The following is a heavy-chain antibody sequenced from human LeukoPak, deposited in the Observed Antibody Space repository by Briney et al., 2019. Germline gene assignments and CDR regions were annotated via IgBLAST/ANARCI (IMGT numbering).Heavy chain of an antibody. D-gene: IGHD2-2*01. V-gene: IGHV1-18*01. Sequence: ASVKVSCQASGYTFTSYGISWVRQAPGQGLEWMGWISAYNGNTNYAQKLQGRVTMTTDTSTSTAYMELRSLRSDDTAVYYCARDGYCSSTNCPFQITLYYMDVWGKGTTVTVSS. CDR1: GYTFTSYG. CDR2: ISAYNGNT. CDR3: ARDGYCSSTNCPFQITLYYMDV. J-gene: IGHJ6*03.